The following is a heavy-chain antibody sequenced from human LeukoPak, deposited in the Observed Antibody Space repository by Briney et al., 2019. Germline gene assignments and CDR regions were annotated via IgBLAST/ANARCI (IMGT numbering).Heavy chain of an antibody. D-gene: IGHD3-16*01. V-gene: IGHV3-53*01. CDR1: GFTVTGSY. Sequence: PGGSLRLSCAASGFTVTGSYMTWVRQAPGKGLEWVSIIYRGGGTSYSNYARNGLTASTDNTTNTLYLQMSNLRADDTPAYNCARGASPDVWGKGTTVTVAT. J-gene: IGHJ6*04. CDR3: ARGASPDV. CDR2: IYRGGGT.